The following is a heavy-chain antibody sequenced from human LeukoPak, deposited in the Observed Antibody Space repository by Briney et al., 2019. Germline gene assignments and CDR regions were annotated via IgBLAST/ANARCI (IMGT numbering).Heavy chain of an antibody. CDR3: AREGQEADYFDY. J-gene: IGHJ4*02. Sequence: GASAKVSCKASGGTFSSYAISWVRQAPGQGLEWMGRIIPILGIANYAQKFQGRVTITADKSTSTAYMELSSLRSEDTAVYYCAREGQEADYFDYWGQGTLVTVSS. CDR2: IIPILGIA. V-gene: IGHV1-69*04. CDR1: GGTFSSYA.